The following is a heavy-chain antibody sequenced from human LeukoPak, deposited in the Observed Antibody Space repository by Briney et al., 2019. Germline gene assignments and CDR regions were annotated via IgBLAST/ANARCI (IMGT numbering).Heavy chain of an antibody. CDR1: GAPTTPYY. V-gene: IGHV4-59*01. D-gene: IGHD1-26*01. J-gene: IGHJ4*02. CDR2: FFYSGST. CDR3: ARDGVVGPTTV. Sequence: SETLSLTCTVSGAPTTPYYWSWSRKPPGKGLEWIGYFFYSGSTDYNPSLKSRVTISVDTSKNQFSLKLNSVTAADTAVYYCARDGVVGPTTVWGQGTLVTVSS.